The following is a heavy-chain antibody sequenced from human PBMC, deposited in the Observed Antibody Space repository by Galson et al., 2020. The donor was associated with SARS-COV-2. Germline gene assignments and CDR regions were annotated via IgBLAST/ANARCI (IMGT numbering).Heavy chain of an antibody. CDR2: IYFSGNA. J-gene: IGHJ4*02. D-gene: IGHD3-9*01. Sequence: SETLSLTCTVSGDSIDRSGFYWGWVRQPSGKGLEWIGSIYFSGNAYYNPSLKSRVTITVDTSKNQFSLMLTSVTAADTAIYYCVRITGYSDDSWGQGTLVTVSS. V-gene: IGHV4-39*07. CDR1: GDSIDRSGFY. CDR3: VRITGYSDDS.